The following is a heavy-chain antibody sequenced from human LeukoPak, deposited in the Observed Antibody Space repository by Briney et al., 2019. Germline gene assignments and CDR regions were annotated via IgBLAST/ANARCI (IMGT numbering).Heavy chain of an antibody. J-gene: IGHJ4*02. CDR3: AREERLRWPTV. D-gene: IGHD4-23*01. CDR1: GGSISSYY. V-gene: IGHV4-59*12. CDR2: IYYSGST. Sequence: KPSETLSLTCTVSGGSISSYYWSWIRQPPGKGLEWIGYIYYSGSTNYNPSLKSRVTMSVDTSKNQFSLKLSSVTAAGTAVYYCAREERLRWPTVWGQGTLVTVSS.